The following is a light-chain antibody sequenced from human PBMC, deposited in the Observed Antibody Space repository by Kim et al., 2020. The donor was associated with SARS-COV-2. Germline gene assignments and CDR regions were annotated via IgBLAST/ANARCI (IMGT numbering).Light chain of an antibody. J-gene: IGKJ1*01. CDR1: QSVNSY. V-gene: IGKV3-11*01. Sequence: EIVLTQSPATLSLFQGERATLSCRARQSVNSYLAWYQHTPGQPPRLLIYDASIRATGIPARFSGSGSGTDFTLTISSLAPEDFAVYYCQQRGNWTFGQGTKVDIK. CDR3: QQRGNWT. CDR2: DAS.